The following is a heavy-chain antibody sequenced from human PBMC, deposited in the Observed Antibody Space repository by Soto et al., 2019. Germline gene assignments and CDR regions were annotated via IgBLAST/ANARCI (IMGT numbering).Heavy chain of an antibody. V-gene: IGHV3-53*04. CDR1: GFTVSSNY. CDR3: ARAQDIVLVSAAEDHYFMYV. J-gene: IGHJ6*03. D-gene: IGHD2-2*01. CDR2: IYSGGST. Sequence: GGSLRLSCAASGFTVSSNYMSWVRQAPGKGLEWVSVIYSGGSTYYADSVKGRFTISRHNSKNTLYLQMNSLRAEDTAVYYCARAQDIVLVSAAEDHYFMYVCGQGTSVPGSS.